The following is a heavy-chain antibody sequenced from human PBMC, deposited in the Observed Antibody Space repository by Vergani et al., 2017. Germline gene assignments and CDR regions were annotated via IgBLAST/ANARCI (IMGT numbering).Heavy chain of an antibody. D-gene: IGHD3-10*01. CDR2: IYYSGST. CDR3: ARVMVRGVIIPYGMDV. CDR1: GGSISSYY. V-gene: IGHV4-59*01. Sequence: QVQLQESGPGLVKPSETLSLTCTVSGGSISSYYWSWIRQPPGKGLEWIGYIYYSGSTNYNPSLKSRVTISVDTSKNQFSLKLSSVTAADTAVYYCARVMVRGVIIPYGMDVWGQGP. J-gene: IGHJ6*02.